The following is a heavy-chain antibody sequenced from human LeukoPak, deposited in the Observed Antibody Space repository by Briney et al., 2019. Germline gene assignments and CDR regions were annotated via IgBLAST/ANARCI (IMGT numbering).Heavy chain of an antibody. Sequence: SQTLSLTCTVSGGSISSGAHYWSWIRQPPGKDLEWIGYIYYSGNAYYNPSLKTRVTISVDTSKNQFSLKLNSVTAADTAVYYCARDYAGAFDIWGQGTMVTVSS. J-gene: IGHJ3*02. D-gene: IGHD4-17*01. CDR1: GGSISSGAHY. CDR2: IYYSGNA. CDR3: ARDYAGAFDI. V-gene: IGHV4-30-4*08.